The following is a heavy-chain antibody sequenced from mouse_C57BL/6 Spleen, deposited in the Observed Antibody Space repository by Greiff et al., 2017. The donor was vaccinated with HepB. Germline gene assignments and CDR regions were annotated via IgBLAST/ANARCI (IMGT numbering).Heavy chain of an antibody. CDR3: ARAYYSKGGYAMDY. CDR1: GFTFSDYG. Sequence: EVKVVESGGGLVKPGGSLKLSCAASGFTFSDYGMHWVRQAPEKGLEWVAYISSGSSTIYYADTVKGRFTISRDNAKNTLFLQMTSLRSEDTAMYYCARAYYSKGGYAMDYWGQGTSVTVSS. D-gene: IGHD2-5*01. V-gene: IGHV5-17*01. J-gene: IGHJ4*01. CDR2: ISSGSSTI.